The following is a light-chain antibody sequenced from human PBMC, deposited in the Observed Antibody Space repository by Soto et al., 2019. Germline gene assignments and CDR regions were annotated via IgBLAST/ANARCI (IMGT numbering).Light chain of an antibody. CDR3: SSYAGSSNSMV. Sequence: QSALTQPPSASGSPGQSVTISCTGTSSDVGGYDYVSWYQQHPGKAPQLMIYEVNKRPSGVHDRFSGSKSGNTASLTVSGLQAGDEAHYYCSSYAGSSNSMVFGGGTKLTVL. J-gene: IGLJ3*02. CDR2: EVN. V-gene: IGLV2-8*01. CDR1: SSDVGGYDY.